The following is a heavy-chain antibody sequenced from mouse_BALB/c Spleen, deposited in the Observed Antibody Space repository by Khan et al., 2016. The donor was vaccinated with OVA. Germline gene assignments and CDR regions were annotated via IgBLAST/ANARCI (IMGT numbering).Heavy chain of an antibody. D-gene: IGHD1-1*01. CDR3: ARAYGSSYWYFDV. V-gene: IGHV2-9*02. J-gene: IGHJ1*01. Sequence: QVQLKQSGPGLVAPSQSLSITCTVSVFSLTSYGVHWVRQPPGKGLEWLGVIWAGGSTNYNSALMSRLSINKDNSKSQVFLKMNSLQTDDTAMYYCARAYGSSYWYFDVWGAGTTVTVSS. CDR2: IWAGGST. CDR1: VFSLTSYG.